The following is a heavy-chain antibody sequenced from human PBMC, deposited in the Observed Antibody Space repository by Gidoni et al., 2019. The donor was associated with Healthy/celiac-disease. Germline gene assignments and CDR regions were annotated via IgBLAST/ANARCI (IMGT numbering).Heavy chain of an antibody. Sequence: QVQLVQSGAEVKKPGASVKVSCKASGYTFTGYYLHWVRQAPGQGLEWMGWINPNSGGTNYAQKFQDWGTMTRDTSISTAYMGLSRLRSDDTAVDYCARDGPGKTTAANYYYYYGMDVWGQGTTVTVSS. CDR2: INPNSGGT. D-gene: IGHD4-17*01. CDR3: ARDGPGKTTAANYYYYYGMDV. V-gene: IGHV1-2*04. CDR1: GYTFTGYY. J-gene: IGHJ6*02.